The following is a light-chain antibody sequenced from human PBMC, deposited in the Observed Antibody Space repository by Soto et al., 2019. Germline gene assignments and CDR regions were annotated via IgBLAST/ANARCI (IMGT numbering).Light chain of an antibody. V-gene: IGKV3-20*01. CDR2: GAS. J-gene: IGKJ1*01. CDR3: QQLGTSLWT. Sequence: PGARATLSCRASQSVNSIYLAWYQQKPGQPPRLLIYGASNRATGVPDRFSGSESGTDFTLTISRLEPEDFAVYYCQQLGTSLWTFGQGTKVEAK. CDR1: QSVNSIY.